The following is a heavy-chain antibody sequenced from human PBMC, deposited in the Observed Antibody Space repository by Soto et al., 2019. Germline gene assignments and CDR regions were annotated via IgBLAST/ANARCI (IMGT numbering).Heavy chain of an antibody. CDR2: IWYDGSNK. CDR3: AREGGAFDI. CDR1: GFTFSTYT. Sequence: GGSLRLSCAASGFTFSTYTMHWVRQAPGKGLEWVAVIWYDGSNKYYADSVKGRFTISRDNSKNTLYLQMNSLRAEDTAVYYCAREGGAFDIWGQGTMVTVSS. V-gene: IGHV3-33*08. J-gene: IGHJ3*02.